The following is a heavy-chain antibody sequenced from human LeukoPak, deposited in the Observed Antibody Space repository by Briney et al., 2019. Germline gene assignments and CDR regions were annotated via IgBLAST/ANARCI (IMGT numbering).Heavy chain of an antibody. D-gene: IGHD2-8*01. Sequence: GASVKVSCKASGYTFTSYDINWVRQATGQGLEWMGWMNPNSGNTGYAQKFQGRVTMTRNTSISTAYMELSSLRSEDTAVYYCARGYTWSEWCPPDYWGQGTLVTVSS. J-gene: IGHJ4*02. CDR1: GYTFTSYD. CDR2: MNPNSGNT. CDR3: ARGYTWSEWCPPDY. V-gene: IGHV1-8*01.